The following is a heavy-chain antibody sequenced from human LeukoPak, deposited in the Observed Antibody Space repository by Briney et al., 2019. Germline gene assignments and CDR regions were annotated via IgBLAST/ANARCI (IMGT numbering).Heavy chain of an antibody. D-gene: IGHD3-9*01. V-gene: IGHV3-11*01. CDR3: ARGPQYYDILTGYSNAPFDV. Sequence: GGSLRLSCAASGFTFSDHYMNWVRRAPGKGLEWVSYISPDGSTIYYADSVKGRFTISRDTTRNSVFLQMNSLRAGDTALYYCARGPQYYDILTGYSNAPFDVWGQGTMVTVSS. CDR2: ISPDGSTI. CDR1: GFTFSDHY. J-gene: IGHJ3*01.